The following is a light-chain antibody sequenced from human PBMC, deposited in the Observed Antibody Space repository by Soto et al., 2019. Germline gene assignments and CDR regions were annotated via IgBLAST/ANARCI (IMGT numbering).Light chain of an antibody. J-gene: IGKJ2*01. Sequence: DIQMPQSPSSLSASVGDRVTITCRASQRASTYLNWYQQKPEKAPKLLIYAASSLQSGVPSRFSGSGSGTDFTLTISSLQPEDFATYYCQQSYSTPRTFGQGTKLEIK. CDR3: QQSYSTPRT. V-gene: IGKV1-39*01. CDR1: QRASTY. CDR2: AAS.